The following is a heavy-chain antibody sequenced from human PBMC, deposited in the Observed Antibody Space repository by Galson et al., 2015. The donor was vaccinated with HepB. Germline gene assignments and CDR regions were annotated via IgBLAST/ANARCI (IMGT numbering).Heavy chain of an antibody. Sequence: SLRLSCAASGFAFSHHAMSWVRQAPGKGPEWVSSIRGSGDDTKYADSVKGRFTISRDNFETMVFLQMNSLRVEDTAVYYCARQPYTLGTYFYMDVWGKGTTVTVSS. J-gene: IGHJ6*03. D-gene: IGHD3-16*01. CDR3: ARQPYTLGTYFYMDV. V-gene: IGHV3-23*01. CDR1: GFAFSHHA. CDR2: IRGSGDDT.